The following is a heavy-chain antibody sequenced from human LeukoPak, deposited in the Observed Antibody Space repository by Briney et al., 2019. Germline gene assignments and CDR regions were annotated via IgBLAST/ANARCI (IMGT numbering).Heavy chain of an antibody. CDR1: GGSISSGNCC. CDR2: IYHTGST. D-gene: IGHD6-6*01. J-gene: IGHJ4*02. V-gene: IGHV4-30-2*01. Sequence: PSETLSLTCTVSGGSISSGNCCWSWSRPPPGEGLGWGGYIYHTGSTYYNPSLKSRVTISVDRSKNQFSLKLSSVTAADTAVYYCASPLYSSSSGLGYWGQGTLVTVSS. CDR3: ASPLYSSSSGLGY.